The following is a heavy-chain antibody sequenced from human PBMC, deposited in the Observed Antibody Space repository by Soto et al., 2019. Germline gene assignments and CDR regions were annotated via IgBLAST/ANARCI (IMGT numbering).Heavy chain of an antibody. CDR3: ARGSLLYGMDV. D-gene: IGHD2-15*01. V-gene: IGHV3-48*03. CDR2: ISSSGSTI. J-gene: IGHJ6*02. CDR1: GFTFSSYE. Sequence: GGSLRLSCAASGFTFSSYEMNWVRQAPGKGLEWVSYISSSGSTIYYADSVKGRFTISRDNAKNSLYLQMNSLRAEDTAVYYCARGSLLYGMDVWGQGTTVTVSS.